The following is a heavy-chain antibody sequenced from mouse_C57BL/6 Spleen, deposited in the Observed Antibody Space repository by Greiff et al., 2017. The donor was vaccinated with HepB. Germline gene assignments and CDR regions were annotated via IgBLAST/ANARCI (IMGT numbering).Heavy chain of an antibody. D-gene: IGHD3-2*02. CDR3: TTCGTAQATWFAY. V-gene: IGHV14-4*01. CDR1: GFNIKDDY. Sequence: VQLQQSGAELVRPGASVKLSCTASGFNIKDDYMHWVKQRPEQGLEWIGWIDPENGDTEYASKFQGKATITADTSSNTAYLQLSSLTSEDTAVYYGTTCGTAQATWFAYWGQGTLVTVSA. J-gene: IGHJ3*01. CDR2: IDPENGDT.